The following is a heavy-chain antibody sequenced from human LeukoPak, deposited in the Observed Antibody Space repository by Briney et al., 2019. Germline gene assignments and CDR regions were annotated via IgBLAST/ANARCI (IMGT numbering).Heavy chain of an antibody. V-gene: IGHV1-2*02. J-gene: IGHJ5*02. Sequence: ASVKVSCKASGYTFTGDYMHWVRQAPGQGLEWMGWINPNSGDTNYEQKFQGRVTMTRDTSISTAYMELSRLRFDDTAIYYCARGRLQQLVAAWLDPWGQGTLVTVSS. CDR3: ARGRLQQLVAAWLDP. D-gene: IGHD6-13*01. CDR1: GYTFTGDY. CDR2: INPNSGDT.